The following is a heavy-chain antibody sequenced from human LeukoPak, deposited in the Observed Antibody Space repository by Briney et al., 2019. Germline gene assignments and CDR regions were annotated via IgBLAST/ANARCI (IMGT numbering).Heavy chain of an antibody. CDR2: ISSSSSYI. D-gene: IGHD3-16*01. J-gene: IGHJ2*01. V-gene: IGHV3-21*04. CDR1: GFTFSSYS. CDR3: AKVAGGSYWYFDL. Sequence: GGSLRLSCAASGFTFSSYSINWVRQAPGKGLEWVSSISSSSSYIYYADSVKGRFTISRDNAKNSLYLQMNSLRAEDTALYYCAKVAGGSYWYFDLWGCGTLVTVSS.